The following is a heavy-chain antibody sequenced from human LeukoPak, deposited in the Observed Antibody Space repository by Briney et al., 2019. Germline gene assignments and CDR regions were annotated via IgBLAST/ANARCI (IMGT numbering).Heavy chain of an antibody. CDR2: IDNGGTNT. V-gene: IGHV3-74*01. D-gene: IGHD3-3*02. CDR1: GVDFGRRW. J-gene: IGHJ3*01. Sequence: PGGSLRLSCVGSGVDFGRRWMHWVRQAPGKGLVWVSRIDNGGTNTVYADSVKGRFTISRDNAKNTLFLQMNSLRAEDTAVYYCTRDRGSPEAFSTWGQGTMVTVSS. CDR3: TRDRGSPEAFST.